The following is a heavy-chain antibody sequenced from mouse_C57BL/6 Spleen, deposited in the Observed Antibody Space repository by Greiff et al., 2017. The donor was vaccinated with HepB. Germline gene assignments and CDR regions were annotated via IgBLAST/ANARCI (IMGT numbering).Heavy chain of an antibody. J-gene: IGHJ3*01. CDR1: GYTFTDYY. D-gene: IGHD2-4*01. Sequence: QVQLQQSGAELVRPGASVKLSCKASGYTFTDYYINWVKQRPGQGLEWIARIYPGSGNTYYNEKFKGKATMTAEKSSSTAYMQLRSLTSEDSAVYLGARYGDDYDGGFAYWGQGTLVTVSA. CDR3: ARYGDDYDGGFAY. V-gene: IGHV1-76*01. CDR2: IYPGSGNT.